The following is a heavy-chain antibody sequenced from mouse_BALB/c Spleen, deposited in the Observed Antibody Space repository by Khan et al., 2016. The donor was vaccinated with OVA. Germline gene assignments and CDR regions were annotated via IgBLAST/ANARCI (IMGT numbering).Heavy chain of an antibody. V-gene: IGHV1-77*01. CDR1: GYTFTDYN. CDR3: VRGGGAWFPY. J-gene: IGHJ3*01. CDR2: IYPGSNNT. Sequence: QVQLQQSGAELARPGASVKLSCKASGYTFTDYNIHWVKQRPGQGLEWIGEIYPGSNNTYYNEKFKGKATLTADKSSRTAYMQLRSLTSEDSAVYFCVRGGGAWFPYWGQGTLVTVSA.